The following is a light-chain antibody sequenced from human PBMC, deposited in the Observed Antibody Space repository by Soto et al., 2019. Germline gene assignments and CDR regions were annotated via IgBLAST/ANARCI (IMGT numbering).Light chain of an antibody. Sequence: QSALTQPASVSGSPGQSITISCTGTSSDVGDHNSVSWYQQHPGKAPKLMIYEVSNRPSGVSNRFSGSKSGNTASLTISGLQAEDEADYYCSSYTTSSTLLYVFGTGTKLTVL. CDR1: SSDVGDHNS. CDR2: EVS. J-gene: IGLJ1*01. CDR3: SSYTTSSTLLYV. V-gene: IGLV2-14*01.